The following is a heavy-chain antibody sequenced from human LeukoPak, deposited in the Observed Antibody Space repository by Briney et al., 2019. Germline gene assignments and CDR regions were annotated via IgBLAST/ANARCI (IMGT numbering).Heavy chain of an antibody. D-gene: IGHD3-22*01. J-gene: IGHJ5*02. CDR2: IIPIFGTA. CDR3: ATIYDSSGYYSSNWFDP. V-gene: IGHV1-69*13. Sequence: SVKVSCKASGYTFTSYDINWVRQATGQGLEWMGGIIPIFGTANYAQKFQGRVTITADESTSTAYMELSSLRSEDTAVYYCATIYDSSGYYSSNWFDPWGQGTLVTVSS. CDR1: GYTFTSYD.